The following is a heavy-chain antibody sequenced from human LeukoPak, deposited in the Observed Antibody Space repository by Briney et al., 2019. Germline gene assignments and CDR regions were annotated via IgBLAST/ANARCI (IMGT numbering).Heavy chain of an antibody. CDR2: IYYSGRT. Sequence: SETLSLTCTVSGGSISNHYWSWIRQPPGKGLEWIGNIYYSGRTNYNPSLRSRVTRSVDTSKKQFSLKLNSVTAADTAVYYCARHSGAYDYWLGYWGQGTLVTVSS. J-gene: IGHJ4*02. D-gene: IGHD5-12*01. V-gene: IGHV4-59*08. CDR3: ARHSGAYDYWLGY. CDR1: GGSISNHY.